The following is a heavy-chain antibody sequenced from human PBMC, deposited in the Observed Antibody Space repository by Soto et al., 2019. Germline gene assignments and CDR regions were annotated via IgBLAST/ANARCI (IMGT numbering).Heavy chain of an antibody. J-gene: IGHJ6*02. D-gene: IGHD1-7*01. CDR1: GYTFTDYY. V-gene: IGHV1-2*02. CDR3: ARKLELRGSYYYYYDMDV. CDR2: INPNSGGT. Sequence: ASVKVSCKASGYTFTDYYMHWVRQAPGQGLGWMGWINPNSGGTNYAQKFQGRVTMTRDMSISTAYMELSRLRSDDTAVYYCARKLELRGSYYYYYDMDVWGQGTTVTVAS.